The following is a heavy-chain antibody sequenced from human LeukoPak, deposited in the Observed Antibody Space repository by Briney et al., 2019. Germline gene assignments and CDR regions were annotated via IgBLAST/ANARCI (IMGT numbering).Heavy chain of an antibody. CDR3: ARGYSSSRNYYYYYYYMDV. V-gene: IGHV1-69*13. J-gene: IGHJ6*03. CDR2: IIPIFGTA. D-gene: IGHD6-13*01. Sequence: SVKVSCKASGYTFTSYYMHWVRQAPGQGLEWMGGIIPIFGTANYAQKFQGRVTITADESTSTAYMELSSLRSEDTAVYYCARGYSSSRNYYYYYYYMDVWGKGTTVTVSS. CDR1: GYTFTSYY.